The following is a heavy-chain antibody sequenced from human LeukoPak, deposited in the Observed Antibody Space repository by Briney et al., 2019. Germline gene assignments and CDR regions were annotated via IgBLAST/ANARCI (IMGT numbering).Heavy chain of an antibody. CDR2: IYYTGST. D-gene: IGHD6-13*01. CDR1: GGSIRSYY. CDR3: AKMAGYSSFYYYYGMDV. J-gene: IGHJ6*02. Sequence: PSETLSLTCTVSGGSIRSYYWSWIRQPPGKGLEWIGYIYYTGSTNYNPSLKSRVTISVDTSKNQFSLRLTSVTAADTAVYYYAKMAGYSSFYYYYGMDVWGQGTTVTVSS. V-gene: IGHV4-59*01.